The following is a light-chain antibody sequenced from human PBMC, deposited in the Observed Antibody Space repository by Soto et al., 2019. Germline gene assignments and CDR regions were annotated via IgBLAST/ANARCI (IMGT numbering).Light chain of an antibody. CDR3: QQYFDWPQS. CDR2: DAS. CDR1: QSVTNN. J-gene: IGKJ1*01. Sequence: EIVMSQSPATLSVSPGERATLSCKASQSVTNNLAWYQQKPGQAPRLLIYDASTRATGIPARFSGSGSGTEFTLTISSLQSEDFAVFYCQQYFDWPQSFGQGTQVDIK. V-gene: IGKV3-15*01.